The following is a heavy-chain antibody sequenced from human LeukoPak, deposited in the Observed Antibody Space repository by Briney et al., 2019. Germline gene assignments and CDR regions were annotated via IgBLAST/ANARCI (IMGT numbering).Heavy chain of an antibody. CDR1: GFTFDDYG. D-gene: IGHD3-10*01. Sequence: GGSLRLSCAASGFTFDDYGMSWVRQAPGKGLEWVSGINWNGGSTGYADSVKGRVTISRDNAKNSLYLQMNSLRAEDTALYHCARDSYYYGSGYYGMDVWGQGTTVTVSS. CDR2: INWNGGST. CDR3: ARDSYYYGSGYYGMDV. V-gene: IGHV3-20*01. J-gene: IGHJ6*02.